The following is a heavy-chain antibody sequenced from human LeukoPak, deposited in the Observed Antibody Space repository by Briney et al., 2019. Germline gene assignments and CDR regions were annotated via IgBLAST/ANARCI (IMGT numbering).Heavy chain of an antibody. CDR1: GGSICRYY. V-gene: IGHV4-59*01. CDR2: IYYSGST. CDR3: ARAPNCSGGSCYSWFDP. Sequence: SETLSLTCTLSGGSICRYYWSWIRPPPRRGREWIGYIYYSGSTNYNPSLKSRVTISVDTSKNQFSLKLSSVTAADTAVYYCARAPNCSGGSCYSWFDPWGQGTLVTVSS. J-gene: IGHJ5*02. D-gene: IGHD2-15*01.